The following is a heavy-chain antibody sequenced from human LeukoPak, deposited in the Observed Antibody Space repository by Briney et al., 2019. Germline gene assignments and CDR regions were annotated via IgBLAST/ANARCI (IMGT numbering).Heavy chain of an antibody. Sequence: SETLSLTCAVYGGSFIGYDWTWIRQPPGKGLEWIGEINHSGGTNYNPSLKSRVTISVDTSKNQFSLKLSSVAAADTAVYYCASLARGGNWFDPWGQGTLVTVSS. CDR3: ASLARGGNWFDP. J-gene: IGHJ5*02. V-gene: IGHV4-34*01. CDR2: INHSGGT. CDR1: GGSFIGYD. D-gene: IGHD6-6*01.